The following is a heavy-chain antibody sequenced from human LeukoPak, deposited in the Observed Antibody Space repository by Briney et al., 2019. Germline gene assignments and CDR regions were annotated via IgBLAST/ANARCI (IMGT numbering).Heavy chain of an antibody. CDR3: ARDHRGAQDY. Sequence: GASVKVSCKASGYTFTSYGISWVRQPPGQGLEWMGWISAYNGNTDSAQKLQGRVTMTTDTSTSTAYMDLSSLRSDDTAVYYCARDHRGAQDYWGQGTLVTVSS. V-gene: IGHV1-18*01. CDR2: ISAYNGNT. J-gene: IGHJ4*02. CDR1: GYTFTSYG. D-gene: IGHD1-26*01.